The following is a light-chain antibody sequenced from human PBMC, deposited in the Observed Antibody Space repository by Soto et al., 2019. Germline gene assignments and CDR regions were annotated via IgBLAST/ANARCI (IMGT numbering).Light chain of an antibody. J-gene: IGKJ4*01. CDR1: QGIGST. Sequence: EIVLTQSRGTLSLSPGEVATLSCRASQGIGSTLAWYQQKPGQTPRLLIYGASTRATGVPARFSGSGSGTDFNLTINSLQSEDFAVYYCQHYANWPLTFGGGTKVDIK. V-gene: IGKV3-15*01. CDR2: GAS. CDR3: QHYANWPLT.